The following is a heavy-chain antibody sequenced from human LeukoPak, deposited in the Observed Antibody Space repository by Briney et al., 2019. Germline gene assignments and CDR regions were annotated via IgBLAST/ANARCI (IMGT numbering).Heavy chain of an antibody. CDR1: GGSISSHY. D-gene: IGHD4/OR15-4a*01. Sequence: SETLSLTCTGLGGSISSHYWSWIRQPPGKGLEWIGYIYYSGSTNYNPSLKNRVTISVDTSKNQFSLKLSSVTAADTAVYYCACARYYYYYKDVWGKGTTVTVSS. CDR2: IYYSGST. J-gene: IGHJ6*03. CDR3: ACARYYYYYKDV. V-gene: IGHV4-59*11.